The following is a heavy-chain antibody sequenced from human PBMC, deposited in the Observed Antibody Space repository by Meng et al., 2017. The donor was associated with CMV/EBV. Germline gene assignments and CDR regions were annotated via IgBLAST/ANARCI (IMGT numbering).Heavy chain of an antibody. J-gene: IGHJ4*02. CDR1: GYTFTGYY. V-gene: IGHV1-2*02. CDR3: ARVLRQQLVPGYFDY. CDR2: INPNSGGT. D-gene: IGHD6-13*01. Sequence: ALVKVSCKASGYTFTGYYMHWVRQAPGQGLEWMGWINPNSGGTNYAQKFQGRVTMTRDTSISTAYMELSRLRSDDTAVYYCARVLRQQLVPGYFDYWGQGTLVTVSS.